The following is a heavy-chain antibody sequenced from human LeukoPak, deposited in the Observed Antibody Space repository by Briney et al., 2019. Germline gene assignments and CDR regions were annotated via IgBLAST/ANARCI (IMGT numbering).Heavy chain of an antibody. Sequence: SETLSLTCTVSGYSISSGYYWGWIRQPPGKGLEWIGSIYHSGSTYYNPSLKSRVTISVDTSKNQFSLKLSSVTAADTAVYYCARVYCPNGVCYNSRGWFDPWGQGTLVTVSS. J-gene: IGHJ5*02. D-gene: IGHD2-8*01. CDR1: GYSISSGYY. CDR2: IYHSGST. V-gene: IGHV4-38-2*02. CDR3: ARVYCPNGVCYNSRGWFDP.